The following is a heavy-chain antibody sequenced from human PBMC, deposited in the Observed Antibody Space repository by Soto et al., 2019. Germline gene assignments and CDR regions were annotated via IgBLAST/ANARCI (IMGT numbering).Heavy chain of an antibody. CDR1: GFTFSSYS. CDR3: ARREYRSSSYGMDV. CDR2: ISSSSSTI. V-gene: IGHV3-48*02. D-gene: IGHD6-6*01. J-gene: IGHJ6*02. Sequence: EVQLVESGGGLVQPGGSLRLSCAASGFTFSSYSMNWVRQAPGKGLELVSYISSSSSTIYYADSVKGRFTISRDNAKNSLYLQTNSPTDEDTAGYYCARREYRSSSYGMDVWRLGTTLTVSS.